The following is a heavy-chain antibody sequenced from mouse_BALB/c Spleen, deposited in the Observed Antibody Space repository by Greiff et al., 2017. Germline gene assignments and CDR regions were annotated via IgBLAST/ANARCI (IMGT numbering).Heavy chain of an antibody. J-gene: IGHJ3*01. CDR3: ASDGRGFAY. CDR1: GFTFSSYA. Sequence: EVQLVESGGGLVKPGGSLKLSCAASGFTFSSYAMSWVRQSPEKRLEWVAEISSGGSYTYYPDTVTGRFTISRDNAKNTLYLEMSSLRSEDTAMYYCASDGRGFAYWGQGTLVTVS. V-gene: IGHV5-9-4*01. CDR2: ISSGGSYT.